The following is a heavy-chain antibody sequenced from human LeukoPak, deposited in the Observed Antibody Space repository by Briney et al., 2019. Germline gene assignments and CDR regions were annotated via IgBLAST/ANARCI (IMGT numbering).Heavy chain of an antibody. CDR1: GGSISSGDYY. D-gene: IGHD3-22*01. V-gene: IGHV4-30-4*01. Sequence: SETLSLTCTVSGGSISSGDYYWSWIRQPPGKGLEWIGYIYYSGSTYYNPSLKSRVTISVDTSKNQFSLKLSSVTAADTAVYYCARFGITMIVVAGDGMDVWGQGTTVTVSS. CDR2: IYYSGST. J-gene: IGHJ6*02. CDR3: ARFGITMIVVAGDGMDV.